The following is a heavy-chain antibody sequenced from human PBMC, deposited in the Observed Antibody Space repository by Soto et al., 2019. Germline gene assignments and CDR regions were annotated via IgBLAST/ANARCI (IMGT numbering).Heavy chain of an antibody. D-gene: IGHD5-18*01. CDR3: AREVSHGYVLRGMDV. V-gene: IGHV3-74*01. CDR1: KFTITSYW. Sequence: EAQLVESGGGLVQPGGSVRLSCAASKFTITSYWMHWVRQAPGKGLVWVSRINSDGSSISYADAVKGRFTISRDNARNTLYLQMNSLRVEDTAVYYCAREVSHGYVLRGMDVWGQGTTVTVFS. CDR2: INSDGSSI. J-gene: IGHJ6*02.